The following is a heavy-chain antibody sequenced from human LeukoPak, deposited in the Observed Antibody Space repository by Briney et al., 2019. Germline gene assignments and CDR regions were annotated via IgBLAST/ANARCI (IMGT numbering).Heavy chain of an antibody. V-gene: IGHV3-23*01. CDR1: GFIFSSYA. CDR3: AKRVVGSYD. CDR2: ISGRGSST. J-gene: IGHJ4*02. Sequence: GGSLRLSCAASGFIFSSYAMAWVRQAPGKGLEWVSAISGRGSSTYYADSVKGRFTISRDNSKNTLYLQMNSLRAEDSALYYCAKRVVGSYDWGQGTLVTVSS. D-gene: IGHD2-15*01.